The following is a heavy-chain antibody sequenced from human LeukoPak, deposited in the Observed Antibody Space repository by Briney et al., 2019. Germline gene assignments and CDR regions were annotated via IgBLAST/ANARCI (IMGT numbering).Heavy chain of an antibody. CDR2: IFSGGNT. Sequence: GGSLRLSCAASGFTVSSNYMSWVRQAAGKGLGGVSVIFSGGNTYYADSVKGRFTISRDNSKNTLYLQMNSLRGEDTAVYYCTRAESSSWQNYYFDYWGQGTLVTVSS. V-gene: IGHV3-53*01. J-gene: IGHJ4*02. D-gene: IGHD6-13*01. CDR1: GFTVSSNY. CDR3: TRAESSSWQNYYFDY.